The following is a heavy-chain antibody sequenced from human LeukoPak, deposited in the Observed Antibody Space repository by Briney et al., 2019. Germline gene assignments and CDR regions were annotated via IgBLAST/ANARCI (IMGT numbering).Heavy chain of an antibody. CDR1: GFTFSSYA. CDR2: ISYDGSNK. D-gene: IGHD6-13*01. J-gene: IGHJ4*02. V-gene: IGHV3-30*09. CDR3: ARVGSLAAAGTPDY. Sequence: PGRSLRLSCAASGFTFSSYAMHWVRQVPGKGLEWVAVISYDGSNKFYADSVKGRFAISRDNSKNTLYLEMNSLRAEDTAVYYCARVGSLAAAGTPDYWGQGTLVTVSS.